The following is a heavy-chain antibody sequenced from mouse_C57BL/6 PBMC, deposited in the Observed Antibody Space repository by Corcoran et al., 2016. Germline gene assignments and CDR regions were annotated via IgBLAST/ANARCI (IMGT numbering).Heavy chain of an antibody. CDR2: INTYSGVP. CDR3: ARDGNWYFDV. Sequence: QIQLVQSGPELKKPGETVKIYCKASGYTFTTYGMSWVKQAPGKGLKWMGWINTYSGVPTYADDFKGRFAFSLETSASTAYLQINNLKNEDTATYFCARDGNWYFDVWGTGTTVTVSS. V-gene: IGHV9-3*01. CDR1: GYTFTTYG. J-gene: IGHJ1*03. D-gene: IGHD2-1*01.